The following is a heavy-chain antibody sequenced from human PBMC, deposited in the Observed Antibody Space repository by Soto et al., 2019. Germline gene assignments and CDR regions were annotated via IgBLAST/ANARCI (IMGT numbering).Heavy chain of an antibody. Sequence: GASVKVSCKASGGTFSSYTISWVRQAPGQGLEWMGRIIPILGIANYAQKFQGRVTITADKSTSTAYVELSSLRSEDTAVYYCARDGGYGGDIVVVPAAIAAFDIWGQGTMVTVSS. D-gene: IGHD2-2*01. J-gene: IGHJ3*02. CDR3: ARDGGYGGDIVVVPAAIAAFDI. CDR2: IIPILGIA. CDR1: GGTFSSYT. V-gene: IGHV1-69*04.